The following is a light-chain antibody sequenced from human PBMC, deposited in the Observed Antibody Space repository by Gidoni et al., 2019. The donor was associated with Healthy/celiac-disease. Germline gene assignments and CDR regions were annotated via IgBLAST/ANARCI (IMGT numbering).Light chain of an antibody. J-gene: IGLJ2*01. CDR3: SSYTSSSVV. V-gene: IGLV2-14*01. Sequence: QSPLTQPASVSGSPGQSITISCTGTSSDVGGYNYVSWYQQHPGKAPKLMIYEVSNRPSGVSNRFSGSKSGNTASLTISGLQVEDEADYYCSSYTSSSVVFGGGTKLTVL. CDR1: SSDVGGYNY. CDR2: EVS.